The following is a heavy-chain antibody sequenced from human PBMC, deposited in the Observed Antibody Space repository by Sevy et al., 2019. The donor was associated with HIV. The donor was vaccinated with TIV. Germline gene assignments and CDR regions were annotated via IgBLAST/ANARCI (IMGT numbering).Heavy chain of an antibody. CDR3: AGDRGGSGDFDY. Sequence: ASVKVSCKASGYTFTSYVMHWVRQAPGQRLQWMGWINTGNGDTKYSDKLQGRVTITRDTSASTAYMELSSLRSEDTAVYYCAGDRGGSGDFDYWGQGTLVTVSS. J-gene: IGHJ4*02. V-gene: IGHV1-3*04. CDR1: GYTFTSYV. CDR2: INTGNGDT. D-gene: IGHD3-10*01.